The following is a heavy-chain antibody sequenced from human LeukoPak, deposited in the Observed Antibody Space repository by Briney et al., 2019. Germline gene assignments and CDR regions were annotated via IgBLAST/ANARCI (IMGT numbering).Heavy chain of an antibody. Sequence: SETLSLTCAVYGGSFSGYYWSWIRQPAGKGLEWIGRIYTSGSTNYNPSLKSLITISVDTSKNQFSLNLTSVTAADTAVLYCGRQPRLYYFDYWGQGTLVTVSS. J-gene: IGHJ4*02. CDR1: GGSFSGYY. CDR3: GRQPRLYYFDY. CDR2: IYTSGST. D-gene: IGHD3-10*01. V-gene: IGHV4-59*10.